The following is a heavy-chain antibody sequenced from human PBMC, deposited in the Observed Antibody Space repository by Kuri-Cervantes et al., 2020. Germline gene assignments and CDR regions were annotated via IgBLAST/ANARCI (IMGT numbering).Heavy chain of an antibody. D-gene: IGHD6-13*01. CDR2: IGGDYPST. Sequence: ASVQVSCKASGYTFTTYSMHWGRQAPGQSLEWMGWIGGDYPSTKYSQKFQGRVTITRVTSGSTVYMELRSLSSEDTAVYHCARVSGVSSSWYSFGYWGQGTLVTVSS. CDR3: ARVSGVSSSWYSFGY. J-gene: IGHJ4*02. V-gene: IGHV1-3*01. CDR1: GYTFTTYS.